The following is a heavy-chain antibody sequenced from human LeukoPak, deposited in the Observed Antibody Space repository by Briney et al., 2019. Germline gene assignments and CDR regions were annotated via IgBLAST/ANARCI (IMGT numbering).Heavy chain of an antibody. CDR2: IYYSGST. J-gene: IGHJ4*02. V-gene: IGHV4-59*12. CDR1: DGSISSYY. CDR3: ARPSLEYSSSFDY. D-gene: IGHD6-6*01. Sequence: SETLSLTCTVSDGSISSYYWSWIRQPPGKGLEWIGYIYYSGSTNYNPSLKSRVTISVDTSKNQFSLKLSSVTAADTAVYYCARPSLEYSSSFDYWGQGTLVTVSS.